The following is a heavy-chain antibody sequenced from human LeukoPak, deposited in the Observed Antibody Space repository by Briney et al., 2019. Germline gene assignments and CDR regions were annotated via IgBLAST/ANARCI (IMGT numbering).Heavy chain of an antibody. V-gene: IGHV3-21*01. J-gene: IGHJ3*02. CDR3: ARDISGSLTGYAFDI. CDR2: ISSSSSYI. CDR1: GFTFSSYS. D-gene: IGHD1-26*01. Sequence: PGGSLRLSCAASGFTFSSYSMNWVRQAPGKGLEWVSSISSSSSYIYYADSVKGRFTISRDNAKNSLYLQMNSLRAEDTAVYYCARDISGSLTGYAFDIWGQGTMVTVSS.